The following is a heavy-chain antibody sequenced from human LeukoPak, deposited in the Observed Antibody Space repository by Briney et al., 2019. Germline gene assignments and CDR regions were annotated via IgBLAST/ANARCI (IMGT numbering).Heavy chain of an antibody. D-gene: IGHD6-19*01. Sequence: PSEALSLTCDVYGGSLIGFYWIWIRQSPGTGLQWIGEINDSGSTNYYPSLKSRVTISLDTSKSQLSLKVTSVTAADTAVYFCARGGGLQWRCGFRRRYSYFYMDVWGKGTTVTVS. CDR1: GGSLIGFY. V-gene: IGHV4-34*01. J-gene: IGHJ6*03. CDR3: ARGGGLQWRCGFRRRYSYFYMDV. CDR2: INDSGST.